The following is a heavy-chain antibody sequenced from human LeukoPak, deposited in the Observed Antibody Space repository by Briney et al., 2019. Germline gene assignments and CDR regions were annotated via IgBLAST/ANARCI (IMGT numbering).Heavy chain of an antibody. V-gene: IGHV1-2*02. CDR2: INPNSGGT. Sequence: ASVKVSCKASGYTFTGYYMHWVRQAPGQGLEWMGWINPNSGGTNYAQKFQGRVTMTRDTSISTAYMELSRLRSDDTAVYYCARGRRITMVRGVTSDNYYYYYGMDVWGQGTTVTVSS. CDR3: ARGRRITMVRGVTSDNYYYYYGMDV. CDR1: GYTFTGYY. D-gene: IGHD3-10*01. J-gene: IGHJ6*02.